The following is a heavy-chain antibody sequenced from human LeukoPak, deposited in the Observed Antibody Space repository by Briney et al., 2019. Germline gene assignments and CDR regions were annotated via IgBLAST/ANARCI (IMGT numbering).Heavy chain of an antibody. CDR2: MNPNSGNT. J-gene: IGHJ3*02. CDR1: GYTFTSYD. V-gene: IGHV1-8*01. D-gene: IGHD2-15*01. Sequence: ASVKVSCKASGYTFTSYDINWVRQATGQGLEWMGWMNPNSGNTGYAQKFQGRVTMTRNTSISTAYMELSSLRSEDTAVYYCARVLLTDRVDAFDIWGQGTTVTVSS. CDR3: ARVLLTDRVDAFDI.